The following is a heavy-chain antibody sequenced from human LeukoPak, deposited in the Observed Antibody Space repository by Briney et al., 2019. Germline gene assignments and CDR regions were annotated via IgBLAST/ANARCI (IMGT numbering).Heavy chain of an antibody. D-gene: IGHD3-3*01. Sequence: SETLSLTCTVSGGSISSYYWSWIRQPAGKGLEWIGRIYTSGSTNYNPSLKSRVTMSVDTSKNQFSLKLSSVTAADTAVYYCAREIPPHDDFWSGFLNPWGQGTLVTVSS. CDR2: IYTSGST. V-gene: IGHV4-4*07. CDR3: AREIPPHDDFWSGFLNP. J-gene: IGHJ5*02. CDR1: GGSISSYY.